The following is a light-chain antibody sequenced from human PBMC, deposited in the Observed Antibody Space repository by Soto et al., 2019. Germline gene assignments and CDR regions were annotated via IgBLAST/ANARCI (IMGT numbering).Light chain of an antibody. CDR2: EVS. Sequence: QSALTQPASVSGSPGQSITISCTGTSSDVGTYNYVSWYQHHPGKAPKLIIYEVSNRPSGVSNRFSGSKSGSTASLTISGLQAEDEADYHCTSYTRDTALVVGTGTKV. CDR3: TSYTRDTALV. V-gene: IGLV2-14*01. CDR1: SSDVGTYNY. J-gene: IGLJ1*01.